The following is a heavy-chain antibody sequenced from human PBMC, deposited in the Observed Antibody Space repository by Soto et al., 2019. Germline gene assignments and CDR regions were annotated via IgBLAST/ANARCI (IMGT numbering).Heavy chain of an antibody. Sequence: GGSLRLSWGASGFTFSSYWMGWVRQAPGKGLEWVANIKQDGSKKDYVDSVKGRFTISRDNAQNSLYLQMNSLRAEETAVYYCARDAEYGGYYDFDYWGQGTLVTVSS. CDR3: ARDAEYGGYYDFDY. CDR2: IKQDGSKK. J-gene: IGHJ4*02. CDR1: GFTFSSYW. V-gene: IGHV3-7*01. D-gene: IGHD3-22*01.